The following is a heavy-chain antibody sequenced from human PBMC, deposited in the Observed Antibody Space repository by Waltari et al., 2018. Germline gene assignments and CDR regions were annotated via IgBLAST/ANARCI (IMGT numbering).Heavy chain of an antibody. CDR2: ISGSCAAI. Sequence: EVQLLESGGGLVQPGGSLRLSCAASGFTFSSYAMSWVRQVPGKGLVWVSRISGSCAAIYYADSVKGRFTISRDNSKNTLYLQMISLRAEDTAVYYCAEAGLYVRDYYYDYSMGVWGQGTTVTVSS. J-gene: IGHJ6*02. CDR3: AEAGLYVRDYYYDYSMGV. V-gene: IGHV3-23*01. CDR1: GFTFSSYA. D-gene: IGHD3-16*01.